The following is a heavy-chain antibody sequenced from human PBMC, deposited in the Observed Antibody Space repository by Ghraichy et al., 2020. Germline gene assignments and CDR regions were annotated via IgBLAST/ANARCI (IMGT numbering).Heavy chain of an antibody. Sequence: GSLRLSCAASGFTFSTYAMSWVRQAPGKGLEWVSRISGSGRNTYYADSVKGRFTISRDNSKNALELQMNSLRAEDTAVYYCAATSHGFDFWGQGTMVSVSS. CDR1: GFTFSTYA. CDR3: AATSHGFDF. CDR2: ISGSGRNT. D-gene: IGHD1-1*01. V-gene: IGHV3-23*01. J-gene: IGHJ3*01.